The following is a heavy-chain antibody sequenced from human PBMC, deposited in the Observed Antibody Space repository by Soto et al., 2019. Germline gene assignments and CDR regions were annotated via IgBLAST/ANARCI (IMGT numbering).Heavy chain of an antibody. D-gene: IGHD7-27*01. CDR2: INAGYGNT. CDR1: RYTFSSYA. J-gene: IGHJ4*02. V-gene: IGHV1-3*01. Sequence: ASVKVSCKASRYTFSSYAMHWVRQAPGQRLEWMGWINAGYGNTKSSQKFQDRVIISRDTSASTAYMELTSLRSEDTAVYYCARDTGDGTFDFWGQGTLVTVSS. CDR3: ARDTGDGTFDF.